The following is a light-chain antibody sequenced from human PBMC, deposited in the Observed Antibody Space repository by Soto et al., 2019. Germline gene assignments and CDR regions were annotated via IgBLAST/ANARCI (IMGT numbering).Light chain of an antibody. V-gene: IGLV1-44*01. J-gene: IGLJ2*01. CDR1: RSNIGINA. CDR2: ANN. CDR3: AAWDDSLNGLV. Sequence: QSVLTQPPSASGTPGQRVSISCSGARSNIGINAVEWYQQLPGTAPKVLIYANNQRPSGVPDRFSGSKSGTSASLAINGLQSDDEAHYYCAAWDDSLNGLVFGGGTKLTVL.